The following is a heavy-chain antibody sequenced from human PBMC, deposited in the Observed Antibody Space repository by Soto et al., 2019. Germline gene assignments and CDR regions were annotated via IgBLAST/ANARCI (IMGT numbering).Heavy chain of an antibody. CDR2: IIPILGIA. V-gene: IGHV1-69*02. J-gene: IGHJ5*02. CDR1: GGTFSSYT. D-gene: IGHD2-15*01. Sequence: QVQLVQSGAEVKKPGSSVNVSCKASGGTFSSYTISWVRQAPGQGLEWMGRIIPILGIANYAQKFQGRVKITADKSTSTAYMELSSLRSEDTAVYYCARIRDCSGGSCLSGWFDPWGQGTLVTVSS. CDR3: ARIRDCSGGSCLSGWFDP.